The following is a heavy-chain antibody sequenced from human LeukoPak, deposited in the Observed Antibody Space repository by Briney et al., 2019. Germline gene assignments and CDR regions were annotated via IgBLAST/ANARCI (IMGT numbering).Heavy chain of an antibody. CDR3: ARQGYDILTGYYYYYYYMDV. V-gene: IGHV4-4*07. D-gene: IGHD3-9*01. CDR1: DDSIKTYY. Sequence: SETLSLTCTVSDDSIKTYYWTWVRQPAGKGLEWVGRILTSGTTNYNPSLKSRVTISLDTSKNQFSLILNSVTAADTAVYYCARQGYDILTGYYYYYYYMDVWGKGTTVTISS. CDR2: ILTSGTT. J-gene: IGHJ6*03.